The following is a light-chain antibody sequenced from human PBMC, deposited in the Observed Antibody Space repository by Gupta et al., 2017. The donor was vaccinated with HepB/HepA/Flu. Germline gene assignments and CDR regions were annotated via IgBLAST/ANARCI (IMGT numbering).Light chain of an antibody. CDR3: CSYAGRYTYV. J-gene: IGLJ1*01. CDR1: NSDIGSYNY. Sequence: QSALTQPRSVSGSAGQSVTISCTGTNSDIGSYNYVSWYQQHPDKPPKFMTYDVTKRPSGVPHRFACSKSGNTASLTISVLQAEDEADYYCCSYAGRYTYVFGSGTKVAVL. CDR2: DVT. V-gene: IGLV2-11*01.